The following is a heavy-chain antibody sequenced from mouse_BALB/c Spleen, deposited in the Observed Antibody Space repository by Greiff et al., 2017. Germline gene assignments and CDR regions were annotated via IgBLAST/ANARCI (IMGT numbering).Heavy chain of an antibody. Sequence: VKLMESGPGLVQPSQSLSITCTVSGFSLTSYGVHWVRQSPGKGLEWLGVIWSGGSTDYNAAFISRLSISKDNSKSQVFFKMNSLQADDTAIYYCARNPWRGFSYYAMDYWGQGTSVTVSS. V-gene: IGHV2-4-1*01. CDR3: ARNPWRGFSYYAMDY. CDR2: IWSGGST. J-gene: IGHJ4*01. CDR1: GFSLTSYG.